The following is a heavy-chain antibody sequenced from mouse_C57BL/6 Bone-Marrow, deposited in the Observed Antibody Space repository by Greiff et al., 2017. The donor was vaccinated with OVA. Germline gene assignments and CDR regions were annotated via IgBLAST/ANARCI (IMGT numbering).Heavy chain of an antibody. CDR2: INPNNGGT. Sequence: EVQLQQSGPELVKPGASVKISCKASGYTFTDYYMNWVKQSHGKSLEWIGDINPNNGGTSYNQKFKGKATLTVDKSSSTAYMELRSLTSEDSAVYYCARLGITTVVVPHWGQGTLVTVSA. CDR1: GYTFTDYY. D-gene: IGHD1-1*01. J-gene: IGHJ3*01. V-gene: IGHV1-26*01. CDR3: ARLGITTVVVPH.